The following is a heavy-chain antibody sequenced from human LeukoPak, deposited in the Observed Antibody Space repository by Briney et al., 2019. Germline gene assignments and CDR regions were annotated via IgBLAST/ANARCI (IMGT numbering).Heavy chain of an antibody. D-gene: IGHD2-15*01. CDR2: IIPIFGTA. CDR1: GGTFSSYA. Sequence: SVKVSCKASGGTFSSYAISWVRQAPGQGLEWMGGIIPIFGTANYAQKFQGRVTITADKSTSTAYMELSSLRSEDTAVYYCATRYCSGGSCPNYYYYYINVWGKGTTVTISS. V-gene: IGHV1-69*06. J-gene: IGHJ6*03. CDR3: ATRYCSGGSCPNYYYYYINV.